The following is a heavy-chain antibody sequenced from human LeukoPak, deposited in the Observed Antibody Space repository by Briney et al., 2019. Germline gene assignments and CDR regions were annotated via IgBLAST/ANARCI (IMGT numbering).Heavy chain of an antibody. CDR1: GFTFDDFP. CDR2: VSVDGDTK. J-gene: IGHJ4*02. Sequence: GGSLRLSCAASGFTFDDFPMHWVRQQPGKGLEWVSLVSVDGDTKYYADSVRGRFTISGDNSKNSLYLQMNSLRIEDTAFYYCAKDIIGYAPLWGQGTLVTVSS. V-gene: IGHV3-43*01. D-gene: IGHD2-8*01. CDR3: AKDIIGYAPL.